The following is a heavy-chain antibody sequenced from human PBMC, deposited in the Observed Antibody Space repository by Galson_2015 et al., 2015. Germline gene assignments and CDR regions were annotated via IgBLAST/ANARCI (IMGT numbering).Heavy chain of an antibody. CDR1: GFTFSDYY. CDR2: ISTSGTTI. V-gene: IGHV3-11*01. CDR3: ARDPFYCGADCYSGAFDI. J-gene: IGHJ3*02. D-gene: IGHD2-21*02. Sequence: SLRLSCAASGFTFSDYYMSWLRQAPGKGLEWVSYISTSGTTIYYADSVKGRFTVSRDNAKNSLYLQMNSLRAKDTAVYYCARDPFYCGADCYSGAFDIWGQGTMVTVSS.